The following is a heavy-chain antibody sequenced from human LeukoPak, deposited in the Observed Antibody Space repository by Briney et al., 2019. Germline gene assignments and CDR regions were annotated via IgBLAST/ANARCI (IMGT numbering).Heavy chain of an antibody. Sequence: GESLKISCKGSGFSFANYWIGWVRQMPGKGLEWMGVIYPDNSDTKYSPSLQGHVTISADKSISTAYLQWSSLRASDTAMYFCARRWTYYGLCAFDIWGLGTMVTVSS. CDR2: IYPDNSDT. CDR1: GFSFANYW. J-gene: IGHJ3*02. CDR3: ARRWTYYGLCAFDI. V-gene: IGHV5-51*01. D-gene: IGHD3-10*01.